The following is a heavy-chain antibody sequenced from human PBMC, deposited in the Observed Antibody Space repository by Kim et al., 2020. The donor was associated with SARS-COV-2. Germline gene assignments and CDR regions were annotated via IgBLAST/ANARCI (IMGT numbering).Heavy chain of an antibody. CDR1: GFTVSSNY. Sequence: GGSLRLSCAASGFTVSSNYMSWVRQAPGKGLEWVSAIYSGGSTYYADSVKGRFTISRDNSKNTLYLQMNSLRAEDTAVYYCARGVQPTRFDYWGQGTLVTVSS. CDR2: IYSGGST. D-gene: IGHD3-10*01. CDR3: ARGVQPTRFDY. V-gene: IGHV3-53*01. J-gene: IGHJ4*02.